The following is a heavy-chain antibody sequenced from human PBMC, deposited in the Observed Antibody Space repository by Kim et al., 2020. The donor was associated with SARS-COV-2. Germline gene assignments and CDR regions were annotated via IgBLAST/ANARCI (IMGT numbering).Heavy chain of an antibody. Sequence: SETLSLTCTVSGGSISSSSYYWGWIRQPPGKGLEWIGSIYYSGSTYYNPSLKSRVTISVDTSKNQFSLKLSSVTAADTAVYYCAKTYSSSSDYYYYYGMDVWGQGTTVTVSS. CDR2: IYYSGST. J-gene: IGHJ6*02. CDR1: GGSISSSSYY. V-gene: IGHV4-39*01. D-gene: IGHD6-6*01. CDR3: AKTYSSSSDYYYYYGMDV.